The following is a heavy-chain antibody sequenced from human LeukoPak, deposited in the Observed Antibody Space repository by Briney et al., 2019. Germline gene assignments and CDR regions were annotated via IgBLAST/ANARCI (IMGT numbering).Heavy chain of an antibody. Sequence: SETLSLTCAVSGYSISSGYYWGWIRQPPGKGLEWIGSIYHSGSTYYNPSLKSRVTISVDTSKNQFSLKLSSVTAAGTAVYYCARRAPSPYYMDVWGKGTTVTVSS. D-gene: IGHD6-6*01. J-gene: IGHJ6*03. V-gene: IGHV4-38-2*01. CDR2: IYHSGST. CDR1: GYSISSGYY. CDR3: ARRAPSPYYMDV.